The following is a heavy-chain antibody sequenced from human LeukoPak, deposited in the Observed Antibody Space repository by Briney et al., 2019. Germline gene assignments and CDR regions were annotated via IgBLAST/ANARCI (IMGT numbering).Heavy chain of an antibody. J-gene: IGHJ4*02. CDR2: INHSGST. V-gene: IGHV4-34*01. D-gene: IGHD4-17*01. CDR1: GGSFSGYY. CDR3: ASSMTTESN. Sequence: SETLSLTCAVYGGSFSGYYWSWIRQPPGKGLEWIGEINHSGSTNYNPSLKGRVTISVDTSKNQFSLKLSSVTAADTAVYYCASSMTTESNWGQGTLVTVSS.